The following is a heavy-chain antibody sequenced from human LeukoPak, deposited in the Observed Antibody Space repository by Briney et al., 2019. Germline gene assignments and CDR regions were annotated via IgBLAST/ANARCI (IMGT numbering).Heavy chain of an antibody. CDR3: ARDCNYGSSCGTPSLFDY. V-gene: IGHV1-69*05. J-gene: IGHJ4*02. D-gene: IGHD6-13*01. CDR1: GDTFSSYA. CDR2: IIPIFGTA. Sequence: GASVKVSCKASGDTFSSYAISWVRQAPGQGLEWMGRIIPIFGTANYAQKFQGRVTITTDESTSTAYMELSSLRSEDTAVYYCARDCNYGSSCGTPSLFDYWGQGTLVTVSS.